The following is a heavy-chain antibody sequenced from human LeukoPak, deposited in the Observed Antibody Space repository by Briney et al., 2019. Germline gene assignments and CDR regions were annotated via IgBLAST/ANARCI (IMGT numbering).Heavy chain of an antibody. D-gene: IGHD6-13*01. CDR1: GGSISSYY. V-gene: IGHV4-4*07. CDR3: AGGQYSSSWYGSYYFDY. J-gene: IGHJ4*02. Sequence: SETLSLTCTVSGGSISSYYWSWIRQPAGKGLEWIGRIYTSGSTNYNPSLKSRVTMSVDTSKNQFSLKLSSVTAADTAVYYCAGGQYSSSWYGSYYFDYWGQGTLVTVSS. CDR2: IYTSGST.